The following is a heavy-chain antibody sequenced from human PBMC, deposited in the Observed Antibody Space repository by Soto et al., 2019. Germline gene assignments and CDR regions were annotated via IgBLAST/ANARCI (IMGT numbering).Heavy chain of an antibody. CDR3: AREGAVAGDSNFDY. Sequence: ASVKVSCKASGYTFTSSAIHWVRQAPGQGLEWMGWINAGNGNIKHSQKFQHRVTITRDTSASTAYMELSSLRFEDTAVYYCAREGAVAGDSNFDYWGQGTLVTVSS. CDR1: GYTFTSSA. CDR2: INAGNGNI. D-gene: IGHD6-19*01. V-gene: IGHV1-3*01. J-gene: IGHJ4*02.